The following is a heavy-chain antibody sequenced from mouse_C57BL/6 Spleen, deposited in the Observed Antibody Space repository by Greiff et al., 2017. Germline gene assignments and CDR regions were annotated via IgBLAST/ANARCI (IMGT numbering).Heavy chain of an antibody. V-gene: IGHV8-12*01. Sequence: QVQLKESGPGILQSSQTLSLTCSFSGFSLSTSGMGVSWIRQPSGKGLEWLAHIYWDDDKRYNPSLKSRLTISKDTSRNQVFLKITSVDTADTATYYCARRSYDYDDPYYAMDYWGQGTSVTVSS. D-gene: IGHD2-4*01. J-gene: IGHJ4*01. CDR3: ARRSYDYDDPYYAMDY. CDR1: GFSLSTSGMG. CDR2: IYWDDDK.